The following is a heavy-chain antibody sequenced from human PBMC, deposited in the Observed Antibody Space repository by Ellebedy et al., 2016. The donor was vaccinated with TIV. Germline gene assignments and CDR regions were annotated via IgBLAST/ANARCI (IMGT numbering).Heavy chain of an antibody. D-gene: IGHD3-10*01. CDR1: GFSFSTYG. J-gene: IGHJ4*02. CDR2: ITSTSDTK. V-gene: IGHV3-48*04. Sequence: PGGSLRLSCAASGFSFSTYGMNWVRQAPGKGLEWLSYITSTSDTKYYADSVKGRFTISRDNTKNSMYLQMDSLRAEDTGVYYCARGLFGSGRYSCDYWGQGTLVIVSS. CDR3: ARGLFGSGRYSCDY.